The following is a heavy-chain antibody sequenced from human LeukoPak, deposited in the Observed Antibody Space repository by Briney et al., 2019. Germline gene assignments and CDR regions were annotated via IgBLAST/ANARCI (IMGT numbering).Heavy chain of an antibody. CDR2: ISGGGGGT. CDR1: GITVSNYG. V-gene: IGHV3-23*01. CDR3: AKRGVVIRVILVGFHKEAYYFDS. Sequence: GGSLRLSCAVSGITVSNYGMSWVRQAPGKGLEWVAGISGGGGGTNYADSVKGRFNISRDNSKNTLYLQMTSLRAEDTAVYFCAKRGVVIRVILVGFHKEAYYFDSWGQGALVTVSS. D-gene: IGHD3-22*01. J-gene: IGHJ4*02.